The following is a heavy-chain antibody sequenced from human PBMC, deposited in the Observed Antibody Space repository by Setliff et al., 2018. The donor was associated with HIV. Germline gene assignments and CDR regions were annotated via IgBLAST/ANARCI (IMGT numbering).Heavy chain of an antibody. CDR2: TIPMYGTA. V-gene: IGHV1-69*13. J-gene: IGHJ4*02. CDR3: ARGVDGSYRKFFDN. Sequence: ASVKVSCKASGGTFSNFAVNWVRQAPGQGLEWMGGTIPMYGTANYAQKFQGRVTIIADASTNTVNMELSSLRSEDTAVYYCARGVDGSYRKFFDNWGQGTLVTVSS. CDR1: GGTFSNFA. D-gene: IGHD1-26*01.